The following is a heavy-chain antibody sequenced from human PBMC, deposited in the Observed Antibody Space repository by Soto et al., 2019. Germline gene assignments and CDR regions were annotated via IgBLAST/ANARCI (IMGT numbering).Heavy chain of an antibody. D-gene: IGHD1-26*01. V-gene: IGHV1-58*01. CDR2: IVVGSGNT. Sequence: ASVKVSCKASGFTFTSSAVQWVRQALGQRLEWIGWIVVGSGNTNYAQKFQERVTITRDMSTSTAYMELSSLRSEDTAVYYCAAVSVGAESRAFDIWGQGTMVSVSS. J-gene: IGHJ3*02. CDR1: GFTFTSSA. CDR3: AAVSVGAESRAFDI.